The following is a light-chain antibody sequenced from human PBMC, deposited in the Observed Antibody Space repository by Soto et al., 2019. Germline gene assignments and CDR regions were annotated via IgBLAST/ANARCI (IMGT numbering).Light chain of an antibody. Sequence: EIVLTQSPGTLSLSPGDRATLSCRPSQSVRNNYVAWYQQKPGQAPRLLIHAASIRATGIPDRFSGSGSGTEFTLTISSLQSEDFAVYYCQQYNNWPYTFGQGTKLEIK. CDR3: QQYNNWPYT. CDR2: AAS. V-gene: IGKV3D-15*01. J-gene: IGKJ2*01. CDR1: QSVRNN.